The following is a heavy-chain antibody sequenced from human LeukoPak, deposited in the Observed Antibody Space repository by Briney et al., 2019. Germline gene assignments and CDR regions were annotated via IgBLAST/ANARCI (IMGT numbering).Heavy chain of an antibody. J-gene: IGHJ4*02. CDR3: TKEGGDYYDSSGYLDY. Sequence: PGGSLRLSCAASGFTFSDYYMSWIRQAPGKGLEWVSYITNRGRRMYYTDSVKGRFTISRDNAKKSLYLQMNSLRAEDTAVYYCTKEGGDYYDSSGYLDYWGRGTLVTVSS. CDR2: ITNRGRRM. D-gene: IGHD3-22*01. CDR1: GFTFSDYY. V-gene: IGHV3-11*04.